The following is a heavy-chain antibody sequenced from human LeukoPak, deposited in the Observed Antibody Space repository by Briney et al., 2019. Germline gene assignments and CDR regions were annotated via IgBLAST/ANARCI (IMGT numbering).Heavy chain of an antibody. D-gene: IGHD5-12*01. CDR3: ARARVTWIWTLGDY. J-gene: IGHJ4*02. CDR1: LGTLSTYA. CDR2: IIPIFGTA. V-gene: IGHV1-69*06. Sequence: SVSVSSKPSLGTLSTYAISSVRQAPGPGLGWMGGIIPIFGTANYAQKFQGRVTITEDKSTSTAYMEVSSLRSEDTAVYYCARARVTWIWTLGDYWGQGTLVTVSS.